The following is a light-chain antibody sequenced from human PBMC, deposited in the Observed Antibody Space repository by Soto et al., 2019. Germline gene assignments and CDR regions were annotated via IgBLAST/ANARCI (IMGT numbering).Light chain of an antibody. V-gene: IGKV1-39*01. Sequence: DIQMTQSPSSQSASVGDRVTITCRASQSINSYLNWYQQKPGTAPKPLIYAASSLQSWVPSRFRGSGSETDFPLTITSLQPDDFATYYCQQSFSTPRTFGQGTRVEI. CDR2: AAS. CDR1: QSINSY. CDR3: QQSFSTPRT. J-gene: IGKJ1*01.